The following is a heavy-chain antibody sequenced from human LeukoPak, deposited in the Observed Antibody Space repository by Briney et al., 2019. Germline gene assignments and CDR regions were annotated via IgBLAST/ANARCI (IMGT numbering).Heavy chain of an antibody. Sequence: GGSLRLSCAASGLTLSNSWMSWLRQAPGKGREWVDRIKSKTDGGTADYAAPVKDRFTISRDDSKNTLYLEMYSLKTEDTAMYYCLYFWSGSSLVDYWGQGTLVTASS. D-gene: IGHD3-3*01. V-gene: IGHV3-15*01. CDR3: LYFWSGSSLVDY. CDR2: IKSKTDGGTA. CDR1: GLTLSNSW. J-gene: IGHJ4*02.